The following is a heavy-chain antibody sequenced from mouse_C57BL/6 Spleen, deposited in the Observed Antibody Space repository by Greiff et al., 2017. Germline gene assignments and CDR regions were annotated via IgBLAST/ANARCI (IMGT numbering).Heavy chain of an antibody. J-gene: IGHJ1*03. CDR1: GYAFSSYW. Sequence: QVQLQQSGAELVKPGASVKISCKASGYAFSSYWMNWVKQRPGKGPEWIGQIYPGDGDTNYNGKFKGKATLTADKSSSTAYMQLSSLTSEDSAVXFCARGDRYYGSSYGYFDVWGTGTTVTVSS. CDR2: IYPGDGDT. CDR3: ARGDRYYGSSYGYFDV. V-gene: IGHV1-80*01. D-gene: IGHD1-1*01.